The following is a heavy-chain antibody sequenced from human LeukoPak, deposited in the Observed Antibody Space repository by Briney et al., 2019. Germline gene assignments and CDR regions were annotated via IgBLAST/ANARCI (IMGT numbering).Heavy chain of an antibody. J-gene: IGHJ4*02. CDR3: AKGPGATYSNSWYFDY. CDR2: IRFDESKK. CDR1: EFTFSSYG. D-gene: IGHD6-13*01. V-gene: IGHV3-30*02. Sequence: QSGGSLRLSCAASEFTFSSYGMHWVRQAPGKGLEWVAFIRFDESKKFYADSVKGRFTISRDNSKNTLYLHMNSLRAEDTAVYYCAKGPGATYSNSWYFDYWGQGTLVTVSS.